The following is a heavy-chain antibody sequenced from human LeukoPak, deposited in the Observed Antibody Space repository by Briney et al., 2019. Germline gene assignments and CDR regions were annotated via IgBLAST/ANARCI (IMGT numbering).Heavy chain of an antibody. CDR1: GYSFTSYW. Sequence: GESLKISCKGSGYSFTSYWIGWVRQMPGRGLEWMGIIYPGDSDTRYSPSFQGQVTISADKSISTAYLQWSSLKASDTAMYYCARRRITMVRGVIITGAYYFDYWGQETLVTVSS. V-gene: IGHV5-51*01. D-gene: IGHD3-10*01. J-gene: IGHJ4*02. CDR2: IYPGDSDT. CDR3: ARRRITMVRGVIITGAYYFDY.